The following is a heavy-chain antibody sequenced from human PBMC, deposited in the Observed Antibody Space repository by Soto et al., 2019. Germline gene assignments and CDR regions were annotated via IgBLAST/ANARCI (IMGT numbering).Heavy chain of an antibody. CDR2: FDPEDGET. J-gene: IGHJ4*02. CDR1: GYTLTELS. V-gene: IGHV1-24*01. CDR3: ATGRIAAAGTTLWFDY. D-gene: IGHD6-13*01. Sequence: ASVKVSCKVSGYTLTELSMHWVRQAPGKGLEWMGGFDPEDGETIYAQKFQGRVTMTEDTSTDTAYMELSSLRSEDTAVYYCATGRIAAAGTTLWFDYWGQGTLVTV.